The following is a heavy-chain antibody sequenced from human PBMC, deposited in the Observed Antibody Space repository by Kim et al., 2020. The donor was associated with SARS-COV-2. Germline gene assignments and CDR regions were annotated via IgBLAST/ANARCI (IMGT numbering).Heavy chain of an antibody. D-gene: IGHD3-9*01. J-gene: IGHJ5*02. Sequence: GESLKISCKGSGYTFTSYWIGWVHQMPGKGLEWMGIIYPGDSDTRYSPSFQGQVTISADKSISTAYLQWSSLKASDTAMYYCARHRDTISTNWFDPWGQGTLVTVSS. CDR3: ARHRDTISTNWFDP. CDR1: GYTFTSYW. V-gene: IGHV5-51*07. CDR2: IYPGDSDT.